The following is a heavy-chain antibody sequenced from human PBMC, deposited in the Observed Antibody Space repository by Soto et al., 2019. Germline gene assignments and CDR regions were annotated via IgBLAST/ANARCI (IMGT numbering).Heavy chain of an antibody. CDR1: GFTFSSYA. CDR2: ISVGSGSI. D-gene: IGHD1-26*01. Sequence: EAHLVESGGGLVQPGRSRRLSCAASGFTFSSYAFNWVRQAPGKGLEWISYISVGSGSIFYADSVKGRFTISRDDAQNSLDLQMNPLRDEDKAIYFCVRDDKWAFDIWGQGTTVIVSS. V-gene: IGHV3-48*02. CDR3: VRDDKWAFDI. J-gene: IGHJ3*02.